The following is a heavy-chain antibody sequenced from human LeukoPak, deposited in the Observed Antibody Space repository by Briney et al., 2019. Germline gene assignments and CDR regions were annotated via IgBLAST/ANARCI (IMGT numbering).Heavy chain of an antibody. CDR2: INVEGNYI. V-gene: IGHV3-74*01. J-gene: IGHJ4*02. D-gene: IGHD3-9*01. CDR1: GFTVSRYW. CDR3: ARDLTGPYDY. Sequence: GGSLRLSCAASGFTVSRYWMHWVRQAPGKGLVWVARINVEGNYIDYAESVKGRFTISRDSAMNTLYLQMNSVRAEDTAVYSCARDLTGPYDYWGQGTLVTVSS.